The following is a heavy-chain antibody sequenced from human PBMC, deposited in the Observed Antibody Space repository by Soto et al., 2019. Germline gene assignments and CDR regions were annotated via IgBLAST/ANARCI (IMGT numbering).Heavy chain of an antibody. D-gene: IGHD3-3*01. V-gene: IGHV1-8*01. CDR3: ARARKCDFWRKGLAV. Sequence: QAQLVQSGDEVRKPVASVKVSCKASGYTFTTYDINWVRQAPGQGLEWLGWMDPNSGSTGYAQKFQVRITMTRNIASNTAHMELSSLQSEDTAVYYCARARKCDFWRKGLAVWRQGTTVTVSS. CDR2: MDPNSGST. CDR1: GYTFTTYD. J-gene: IGHJ6*02.